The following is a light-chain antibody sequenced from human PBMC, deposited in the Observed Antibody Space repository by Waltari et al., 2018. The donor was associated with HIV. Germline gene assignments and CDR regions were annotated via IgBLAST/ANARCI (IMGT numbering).Light chain of an antibody. Sequence: QSVLTQPPPASRSPGQRVLISCSGTNSNIGNTFFPWFQQVPGGAPKLVIYRNEQRPSGVPERFSAAKSGSSASLAITGLQLDDEAEYFCASWDDKLSHWVFGGGTRLAV. CDR3: ASWDDKLSHWV. J-gene: IGLJ3*02. CDR1: NSNIGNTF. V-gene: IGLV1-47*01. CDR2: RNE.